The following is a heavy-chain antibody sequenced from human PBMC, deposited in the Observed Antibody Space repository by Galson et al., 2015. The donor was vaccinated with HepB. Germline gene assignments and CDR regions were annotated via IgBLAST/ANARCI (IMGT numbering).Heavy chain of an antibody. D-gene: IGHD3-22*01. CDR1: GGTFSSYA. J-gene: IGHJ4*02. CDR3: ARDRSGRGMIVAH. Sequence: SVKVSCKASGGTFSSYAISWVRQAPGQGLEWMGGIIPIFGTANYAQKFQGRVTITADESTSTAYMELSSLRSEDTAVYYCARDRSGRGMIVAHWGQGTLVTVSS. V-gene: IGHV1-69*13. CDR2: IIPIFGTA.